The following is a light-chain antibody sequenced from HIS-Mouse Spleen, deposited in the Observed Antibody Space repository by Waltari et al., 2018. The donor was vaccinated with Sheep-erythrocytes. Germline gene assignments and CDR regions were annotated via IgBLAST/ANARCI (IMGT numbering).Light chain of an antibody. CDR2: KAS. CDR1: QSISSW. J-gene: IGKJ4*01. V-gene: IGKV1-5*03. CDR3: QQYNSYSPLT. Sequence: DTHMTQSPSTLSASVVARVTITCRASQSISSWLAWYQQKPGKAPKLLIYKASSLESGVPSRFSGSGSGTEFTLTISSLQPDDFATYYCQQYNSYSPLTFGGGTKVEIK.